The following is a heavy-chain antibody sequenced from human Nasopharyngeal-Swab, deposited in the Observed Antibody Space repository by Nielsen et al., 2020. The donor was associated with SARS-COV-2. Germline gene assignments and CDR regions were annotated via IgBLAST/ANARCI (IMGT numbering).Heavy chain of an antibody. V-gene: IGHV3-53*01. Sequence: GGSLRLSCAASGFTVSSNYMSWVRQAPGQGLEWVSVIYSGGSTYYADSVKGRFTISRDNSKNTLYLQMNSLRAEDTAVYYCARDRGLEYYDYWGQGTLVTVSS. CDR1: GFTVSSNY. CDR2: IYSGGST. D-gene: IGHD1-1*01. CDR3: ARDRGLEYYDY. J-gene: IGHJ4*02.